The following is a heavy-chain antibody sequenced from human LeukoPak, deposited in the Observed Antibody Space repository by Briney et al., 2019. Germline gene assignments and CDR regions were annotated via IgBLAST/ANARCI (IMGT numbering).Heavy chain of an antibody. J-gene: IGHJ4*02. V-gene: IGHV1-18*01. D-gene: IGHD3-22*01. Sequence: ASVKVSCKASGGTFSSYAISWVRQAPGQGLEWMGWISGYNGNTNYAQRLQGRVTMTTDTSTSTAYMELRSLSSDDTAVYYCARDRPYYYDSSAYYPDFWGQGTLVTVSS. CDR3: ARDRPYYYDSSAYYPDF. CDR1: GGTFSSYA. CDR2: ISGYNGNT.